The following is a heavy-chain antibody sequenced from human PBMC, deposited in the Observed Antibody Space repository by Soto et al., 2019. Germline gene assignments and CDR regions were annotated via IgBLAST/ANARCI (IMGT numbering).Heavy chain of an antibody. CDR1: GFTLSRYS. J-gene: IGHJ4*02. D-gene: IGHD3-16*02. CDR2: ISRSSSTI. V-gene: IGHV3-48*01. Sequence: EVQLVESGGGLVQPGGSLRLSCVASGFTLSRYSMNWVRQAPGKGLEWVSYISRSSSTIYYADSVKGRFTISRDNAENSLYLHMNSLRAEDTAVYYCERDLEGVIPDYWGQGTRVTVSS. CDR3: ERDLEGVIPDY.